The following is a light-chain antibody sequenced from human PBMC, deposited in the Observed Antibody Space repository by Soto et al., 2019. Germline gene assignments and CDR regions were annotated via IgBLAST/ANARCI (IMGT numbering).Light chain of an antibody. CDR1: QSINSW. J-gene: IGKJ1*01. Sequence: DIQLTKNTSTLSASVGDRVTITCRASQSINSWLAWYQQKPGKAPKLLIYDASSLESGVPSRFSGSGSGTEFTLTISSLQPDDFATYYCQQYSSYSTFGQGTKVDI. CDR3: QQYSSYST. V-gene: IGKV1-5*01. CDR2: DAS.